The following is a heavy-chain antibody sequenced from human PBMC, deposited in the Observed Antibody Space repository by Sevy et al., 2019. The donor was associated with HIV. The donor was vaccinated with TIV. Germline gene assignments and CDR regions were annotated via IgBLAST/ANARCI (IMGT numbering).Heavy chain of an antibody. CDR1: GFTPSTYG. Sequence: GGSLRLSCAASGFTPSTYGMHWVRQAPGKGLEWVAVIGYDGSNKYYADSVKGRFTISRDNSKNTLFLQMDGLRAEDTAFYYWARDPRMYGDYLLAYFDSWGQGTLVTVSS. CDR2: IGYDGSNK. J-gene: IGHJ4*02. D-gene: IGHD2-8*01. CDR3: ARDPRMYGDYLLAYFDS. V-gene: IGHV3-33*01.